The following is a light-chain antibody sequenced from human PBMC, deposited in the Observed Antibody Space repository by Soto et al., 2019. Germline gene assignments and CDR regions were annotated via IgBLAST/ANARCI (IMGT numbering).Light chain of an antibody. Sequence: DIVMTQSPDSLAVSLGERATINCKSSQSVLYSSDNKNYLAWYQQKPGQPPKVLIYLASTRESGVPDRFSGSGSGTDFTLTISSLQAEDVAVYYCQQYYITPRTFVQVTKVEIK. CDR2: LAS. CDR1: QSVLYSSDNKNY. V-gene: IGKV4-1*01. CDR3: QQYYITPRT. J-gene: IGKJ1*01.